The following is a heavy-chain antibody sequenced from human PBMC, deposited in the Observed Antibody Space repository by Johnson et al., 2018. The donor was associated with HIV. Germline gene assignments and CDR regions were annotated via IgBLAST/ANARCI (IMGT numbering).Heavy chain of an antibody. Sequence: MLLVESGGGLVQPGRSLRLSCAASGFTFDDYGMSWVRQAPGKGLEWVSGINWNGGGTGYVDSVKGRFTISRDNSKNTLYLQMNSLRAEDTAVYYCARDITAARPSAFDIWGQGTMVT. V-gene: IGHV3-20*04. D-gene: IGHD6-6*01. J-gene: IGHJ3*02. CDR1: GFTFDDYG. CDR2: INWNGGGT. CDR3: ARDITAARPSAFDI.